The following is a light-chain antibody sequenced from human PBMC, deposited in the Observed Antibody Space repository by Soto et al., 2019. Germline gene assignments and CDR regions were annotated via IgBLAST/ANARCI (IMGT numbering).Light chain of an antibody. J-gene: IGKJ5*01. CDR2: DAS. Sequence: EILMTQSPATLSMSQGETVTLSCRVSQSFSTFLAWYQQKPGQAPSLLIYDASTRATGVPDRFSGSGSGTEFTLTISSLKPEDYAVYYCQQYRSWPPITFGQ. CDR1: QSFSTF. CDR3: QQYRSWPPIT. V-gene: IGKV3-15*01.